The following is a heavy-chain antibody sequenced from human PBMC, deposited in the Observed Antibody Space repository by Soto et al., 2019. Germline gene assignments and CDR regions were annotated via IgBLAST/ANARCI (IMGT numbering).Heavy chain of an antibody. J-gene: IGHJ4*02. D-gene: IGHD2-21*02. V-gene: IGHV3-30*14. Sequence: QVKLVESGGGVVQPGNSLALSCVASGFSFSDFAMHWVRQAPGKGLERVGRISKDASGQFSAESLQGRATRSRDKSLNVVSLHMTNLTAEDTAIDYCTTVTPPTDHWGQGVPVSVSS. CDR3: TTVTPPTDH. CDR1: GFSFSDFA. CDR2: ISKDASGQ.